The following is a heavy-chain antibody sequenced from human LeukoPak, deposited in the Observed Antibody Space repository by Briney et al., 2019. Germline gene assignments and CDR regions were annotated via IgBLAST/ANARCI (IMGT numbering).Heavy chain of an antibody. J-gene: IGHJ6*02. D-gene: IGHD4-11*01. CDR1: GFTFSNFA. V-gene: IGHV3-15*01. CDR2: IKSKTDGGTT. Sequence: GGSLRLSCAASGFTFSNFAMTWVRQAPGKGLEWVGRIKSKTDGGTTDYAAPVKGRFTISRDDSKNTLYLQMNSLKTEDTAVYYCTTGSNLAGRWYYYYGMDVWGQGTTVTVSS. CDR3: TTGSNLAGRWYYYYGMDV.